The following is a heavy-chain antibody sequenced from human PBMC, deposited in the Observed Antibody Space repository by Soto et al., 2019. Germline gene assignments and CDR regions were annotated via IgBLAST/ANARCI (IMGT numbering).Heavy chain of an antibody. D-gene: IGHD4-17*01. Sequence: GGSMKLGSEGCGFKFRNFNMIWVRQAPGKGLEWVSSVSGSSSYIYYADSVKGRFTVSRDNANNLVFLQMNGLRPEDTAMYYCARDLRGHYGPWGQGTMVTVSS. CDR2: VSGSSSYI. V-gene: IGHV3-21*06. J-gene: IGHJ3*01. CDR3: ARDLRGHYGP. CDR1: GFKFRNFN.